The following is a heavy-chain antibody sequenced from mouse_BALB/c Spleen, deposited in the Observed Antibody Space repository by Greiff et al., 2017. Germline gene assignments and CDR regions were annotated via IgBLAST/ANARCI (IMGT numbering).Heavy chain of an antibody. CDR3: ARPYQGYFDV. V-gene: IGHV5-17*02. Sequence: EVQLVESGGGLVQPGGSRKLSCAASGFTFSSFGMHWVRQAPEKGLEWVAYISSGSSTIYYADTVKGRFTISRDNPKNTLFLQMTSLRSEDTAMYYCARPYQGYFDVWGAGTTVTVSS. D-gene: IGHD2-10*01. J-gene: IGHJ1*01. CDR1: GFTFSSFG. CDR2: ISSGSSTI.